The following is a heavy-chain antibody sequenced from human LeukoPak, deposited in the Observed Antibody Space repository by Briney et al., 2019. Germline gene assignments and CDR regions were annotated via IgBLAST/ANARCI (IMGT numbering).Heavy chain of an antibody. CDR1: GFTFSSYA. V-gene: IGHV3-64*01. CDR2: YSSNGGST. CDR3: TRSIQLWFYPTDY. Sequence: GGSLRLACAASGFTFSSYAMHWVRQAPGKGLEYVSAYSSNGGSTYYANSVKGRFNISRDNSKKTLSLQMGILRAEYMSVYYCTRSIQLWFYPTDYRGQGNLGTVSS. D-gene: IGHD5-18*01. J-gene: IGHJ4*02.